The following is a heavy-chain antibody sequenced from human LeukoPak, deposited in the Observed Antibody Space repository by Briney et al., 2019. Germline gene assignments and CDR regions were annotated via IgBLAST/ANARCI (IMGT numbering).Heavy chain of an antibody. CDR2: ISAYNGNT. CDR3: ARGPSMIGFDY. Sequence: GASVKVSCKASGYTFTGYYMHWVRQAPGQGLEWMGWISAYNGNTNYAQKLQGRVTMTTDTSTSTAYMELRSLRSEDTAVYYCARGPSMIGFDYWGQGTLVTVSS. D-gene: IGHD3-22*01. J-gene: IGHJ4*02. V-gene: IGHV1-18*04. CDR1: GYTFTGYY.